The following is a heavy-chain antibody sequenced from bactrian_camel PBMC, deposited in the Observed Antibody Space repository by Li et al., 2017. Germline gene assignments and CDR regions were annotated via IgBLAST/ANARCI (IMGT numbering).Heavy chain of an antibody. CDR2: IDNGGGT. J-gene: IGHJ6*01. Sequence: HVQLVESGGGSVQAGGSLRLSCAASGSTNRNYCMGWFRQAPGKEREGVAAIDNGGGTIYADSVKGRFTISKDNTKNTLYLQMSSLKPEDTAVYYCAATPGRTFRRGTWLTFLEEDPVFGYWGQGTQVTV. CDR3: AATPGRTFRRGTWLTFLEEDPVFGY. D-gene: IGHD1*01. CDR1: GSTNRNYC. V-gene: IGHV3S55*01.